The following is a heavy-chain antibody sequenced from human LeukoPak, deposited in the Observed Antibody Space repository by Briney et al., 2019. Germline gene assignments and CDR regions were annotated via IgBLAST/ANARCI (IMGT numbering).Heavy chain of an antibody. CDR3: ARDQYSYAHAAH. D-gene: IGHD5-18*01. J-gene: IGHJ4*02. V-gene: IGHV3-66*01. Sequence: GGSLRLPCAPSGFTDSSNYMSWVRQAPGKGVEGVSVIYSGGTTYYADSVKGRFTISRDNSKNTLHLQMNSLRAEDTAVYYCARDQYSYAHAAHWGQGTLVTVSS. CDR2: IYSGGTT. CDR1: GFTDSSNY.